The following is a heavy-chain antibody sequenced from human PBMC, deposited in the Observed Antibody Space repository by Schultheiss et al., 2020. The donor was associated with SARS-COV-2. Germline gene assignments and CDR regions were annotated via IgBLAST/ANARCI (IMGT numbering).Heavy chain of an antibody. J-gene: IGHJ6*02. V-gene: IGHV4-34*01. Sequence: GSLRLSCAVYGGSFSGYYWSWIRQPPGKGLEWIGSIYHSGSFYYNPSLKSRITISVDTSKNQFSLKLSSVTAADTAVYYCARGSFRPGSGWYHRNNGMDVWGQGTTVTVSS. CDR2: IYHSGSF. D-gene: IGHD6-19*01. CDR3: ARGSFRPGSGWYHRNNGMDV. CDR1: GGSFSGYY.